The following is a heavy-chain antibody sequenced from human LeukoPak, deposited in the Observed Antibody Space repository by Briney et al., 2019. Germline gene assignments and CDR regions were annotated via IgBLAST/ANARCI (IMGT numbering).Heavy chain of an antibody. Sequence: SETLSLTCAVYGGSFSGYYWSWIRQPPGKGLEWIGYIYYSGSTNYNPSLKSRVTISVDTSKNQFSLKLSSVTAADTAVYYCARHHYYDSSGYYYYFDYWGQGTLVTVSS. CDR1: GGSFSGYY. D-gene: IGHD3-22*01. V-gene: IGHV4-59*08. CDR2: IYYSGST. J-gene: IGHJ4*02. CDR3: ARHHYYDSSGYYYYFDY.